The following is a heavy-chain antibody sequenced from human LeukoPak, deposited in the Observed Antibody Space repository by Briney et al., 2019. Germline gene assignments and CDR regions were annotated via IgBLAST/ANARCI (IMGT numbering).Heavy chain of an antibody. CDR1: GFTFSSYW. CDR3: AKGYSYGYFDY. J-gene: IGHJ4*02. Sequence: GGSLRLSCAASGFTFSSYWMHWVRQAPGKGLEWVSAISGSGGSTYYADSVKGRFTISRDNSKNTLYLQMNSLRAEDTAVYYCAKGYSYGYFDYWGQGTLVTVSS. V-gene: IGHV3-23*01. D-gene: IGHD5-18*01. CDR2: ISGSGGST.